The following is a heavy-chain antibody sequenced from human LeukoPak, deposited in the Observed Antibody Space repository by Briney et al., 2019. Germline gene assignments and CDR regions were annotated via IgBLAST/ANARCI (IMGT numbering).Heavy chain of an antibody. CDR2: IYSGGST. J-gene: IGHJ4*02. CDR1: GFTVSTNY. Sequence: VGSLRLSCAASGFTVSTNYMSWVRQAPGKGLEWVSVIYSGGSTYYADSVKGRFTISRDNSKNMLYLQMSSLRAEDTAVYYCGRGSAYSHWGQGTLVTVSS. D-gene: IGHD3-22*01. CDR3: GRGSAYSH. V-gene: IGHV3-66*02.